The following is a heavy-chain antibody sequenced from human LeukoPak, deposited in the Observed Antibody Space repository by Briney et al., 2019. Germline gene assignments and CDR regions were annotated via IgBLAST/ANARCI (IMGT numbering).Heavy chain of an antibody. CDR2: ISGSGGST. J-gene: IGHJ4*02. D-gene: IGHD3-22*01. Sequence: GGSLRLSCAASGFTFSSYAMSWVRQAPGKGLVWVSAISGSGGSTYYADSVKGRLTISKDNSKNTLYLQMNSLRAEDTAVYYWAKDLRPYYDSSGYAVYWGQGTLVTVSS. V-gene: IGHV3-23*01. CDR1: GFTFSSYA. CDR3: AKDLRPYYDSSGYAVY.